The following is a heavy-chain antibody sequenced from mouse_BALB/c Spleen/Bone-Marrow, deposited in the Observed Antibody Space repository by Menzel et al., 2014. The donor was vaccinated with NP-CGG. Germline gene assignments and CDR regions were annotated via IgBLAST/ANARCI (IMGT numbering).Heavy chain of an antibody. CDR1: GYTFTSYW. J-gene: IGHJ1*01. CDR3: ARYNAYDWYFDV. Sequence: VQLQQSGAELVKPGASVKLSRKASGYTFTSYWMHWVKQRPGQGLEWIGEINPSNGRSNYSEKFKSKATLTVDKSSSTTYMQLSSLTSEDSAVYSCARYNAYDWYFDVWGAGTTVNVYS. D-gene: IGHD2-2*01. V-gene: IGHV1S81*02. CDR2: INPSNGRS.